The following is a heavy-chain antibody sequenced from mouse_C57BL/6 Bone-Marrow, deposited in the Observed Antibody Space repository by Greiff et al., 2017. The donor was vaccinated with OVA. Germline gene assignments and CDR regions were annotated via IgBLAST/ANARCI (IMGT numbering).Heavy chain of an antibody. D-gene: IGHD2-1*01. V-gene: IGHV1-72*01. CDR1: GYTFTSYW. Sequence: VKLQQPGAELVKPGASVKLSCKASGYTFTSYWMHWVKQRPGRGLEWIGRIDPNSGGTKYNEKFKSKATLTVDKPSSTAYMQLSSLTSEDSAVYYCARADYGNYVRAWFAYWGQGTLVTVSA. CDR2: IDPNSGGT. J-gene: IGHJ3*01. CDR3: ARADYGNYVRAWFAY.